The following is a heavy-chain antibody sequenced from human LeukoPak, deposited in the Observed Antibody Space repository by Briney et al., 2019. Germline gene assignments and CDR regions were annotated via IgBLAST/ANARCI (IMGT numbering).Heavy chain of an antibody. CDR3: ARRIAASATGGNFDL. Sequence: ASVKVSCTASGYTFTSYYMHWVRQAPGQGLEWMGIINPSGGSTSYAQKLQGRVTMTRDTSTSTVYMELSSLRSEDTAVYYCARRIAASATGGNFDLWGRGTLVTVSS. J-gene: IGHJ2*01. CDR1: GYTFTSYY. D-gene: IGHD6-6*01. V-gene: IGHV1-46*01. CDR2: INPSGGST.